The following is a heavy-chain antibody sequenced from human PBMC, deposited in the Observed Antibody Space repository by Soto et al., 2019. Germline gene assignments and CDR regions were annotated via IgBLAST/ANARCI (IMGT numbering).Heavy chain of an antibody. CDR3: ARDQAAAPTLDYYFGMDV. V-gene: IGHV3-33*01. J-gene: IGHJ6*02. CDR1: GFTFNNYG. D-gene: IGHD6-13*01. CDR2: IWYDGTNK. Sequence: QVQLVESGGGVVQPGRSLRLSCAASGFTFNNYGMHWVRQAPGKGLEWVAVIWYDGTNKYYADSVKGRFTISRDNSKNTLYLQMNSLRAEDTAVYYCARDQAAAPTLDYYFGMDVWGQGTTVTVSS.